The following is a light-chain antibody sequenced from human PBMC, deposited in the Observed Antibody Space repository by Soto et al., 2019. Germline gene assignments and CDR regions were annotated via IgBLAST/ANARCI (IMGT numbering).Light chain of an antibody. CDR3: QAWDSSRV. V-gene: IGLV3-1*01. J-gene: IGLJ2*01. Sequence: SYELTQPPSVSVSPGQTASITCSGGKLGDKYACWYQQKPGQSPVLVIYQDSKRPSGIPERFSGSNSGNTATLTISGTQAMDEADYYCQAWDSSRVFGGGTKVTVL. CDR2: QDS. CDR1: KLGDKY.